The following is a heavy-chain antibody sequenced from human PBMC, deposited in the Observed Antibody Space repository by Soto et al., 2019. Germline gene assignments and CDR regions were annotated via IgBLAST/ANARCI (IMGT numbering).Heavy chain of an antibody. J-gene: IGHJ4*02. CDR2: IHYTGST. V-gene: IGHV4-59*11. D-gene: IGHD2-15*01. CDR3: ARGGWSLDY. CDR1: GGSIISHY. Sequence: QVQLQESGPGLVKPWETLSLTCSVSGGSIISHYWSWIRQPPGKGLEWIGYIHYTGSTDYNPSLTGRITRSVESSKNQVSLKLSSVTAADTAVYYCARGGWSLDYWGQGTLVTVSS.